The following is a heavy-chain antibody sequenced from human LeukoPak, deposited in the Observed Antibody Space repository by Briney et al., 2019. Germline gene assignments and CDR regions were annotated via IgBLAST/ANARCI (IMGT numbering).Heavy chain of an antibody. J-gene: IGHJ4*02. Sequence: GASVKVSCKASGYTFTSYYMHWVRQAPGQGLEWMGIINPGGGSTSYAQKFQGRVTMTRDMSTSTVYVELSSLRFEDTAVYYCARDPRTPGVSGSGSYFDYWGQGTLVTVSS. CDR1: GYTFTSYY. CDR2: INPGGGST. D-gene: IGHD3-10*01. CDR3: ARDPRTPGVSGSGSYFDY. V-gene: IGHV1-46*01.